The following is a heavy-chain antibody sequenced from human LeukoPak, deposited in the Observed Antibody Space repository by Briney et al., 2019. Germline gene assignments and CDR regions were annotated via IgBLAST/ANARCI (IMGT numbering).Heavy chain of an antibody. CDR2: ISYDGSNK. J-gene: IGHJ4*02. D-gene: IGHD2-2*01. CDR3: AKERRVAVPASNTRNYYSFDN. CDR1: GFTFSSYG. V-gene: IGHV3-30*18. Sequence: GRSLRLSCAASGFTFSSYGMHWVRQAPGKGLGWVAVISYDGSNKDYAESVKGRFTISRDNSKNTLYLQMNSLRAEDTAVYYCAKERRVAVPASNTRNYYSFDNWGQGTLVTVSS.